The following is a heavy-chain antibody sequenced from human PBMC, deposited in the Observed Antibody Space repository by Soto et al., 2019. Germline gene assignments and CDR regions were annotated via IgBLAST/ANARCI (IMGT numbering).Heavy chain of an antibody. J-gene: IGHJ4*02. D-gene: IGHD3-22*01. CDR3: ARDSQDYYYDSSGSSLDY. V-gene: IGHV3-33*01. CDR2: IWYDGSNK. Sequence: ESGGGVVQPGRSLRLSCAASGFTFSSYGMHWVRQAPGKGLEWVAVIWYDGSNKYYADSVKGRFTISRDNSKNTLYLQMNSLRAEDTAVYYCARDSQDYYYDSSGSSLDYWGQGTLVTVSS. CDR1: GFTFSSYG.